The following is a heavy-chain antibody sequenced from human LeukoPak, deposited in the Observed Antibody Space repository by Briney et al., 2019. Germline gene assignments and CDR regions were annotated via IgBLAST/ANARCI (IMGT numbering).Heavy chain of an antibody. Sequence: SETLSLTCTVSGGSINSYYWSWIRQPPGKGLEWIGYIYYSGSTNYNPSLKSRVTISVDTSKNQFSLKLSSVTAADTAVYYCARQPLTLGYCSGGSCSNWFDPWGQGTLVTVSS. CDR2: IYYSGST. CDR1: GGSINSYY. J-gene: IGHJ5*02. V-gene: IGHV4-59*08. CDR3: ARQPLTLGYCSGGSCSNWFDP. D-gene: IGHD2-15*01.